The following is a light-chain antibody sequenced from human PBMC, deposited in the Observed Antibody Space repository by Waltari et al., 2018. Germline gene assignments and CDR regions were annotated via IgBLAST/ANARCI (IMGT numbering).Light chain of an antibody. CDR1: QSIATN. Sequence: EVVMTQSPDTLSVSPGGRATLSCRASQSIATNLAWYQQRRGQAPRLLIFDASTRATSISGRISGSESGTEFTHTISSLQSDDSAVYYCQQYNRWPPITFGQGTRLEIK. V-gene: IGKV3-15*01. CDR2: DAS. CDR3: QQYNRWPPIT. J-gene: IGKJ5*01.